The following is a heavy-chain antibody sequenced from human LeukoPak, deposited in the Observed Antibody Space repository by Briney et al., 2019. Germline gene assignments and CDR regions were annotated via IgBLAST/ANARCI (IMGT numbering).Heavy chain of an antibody. CDR1: GGSFSGYY. CDR2: INHSGST. D-gene: IGHD6-13*01. J-gene: IGHJ5*02. CDR3: ARGPDRGYNSSWYRTYDWFDP. Sequence: PSETLSLTCAVYGGSFSGYYWSWIRQPPGKGLEWIGEINHSGSTYYNPSLKSRVTISVDTSKNQFSLKLSSVTAADTAVYYCARGPDRGYNSSWYRTYDWFDPWGQGTLVTVSS. V-gene: IGHV4-34*01.